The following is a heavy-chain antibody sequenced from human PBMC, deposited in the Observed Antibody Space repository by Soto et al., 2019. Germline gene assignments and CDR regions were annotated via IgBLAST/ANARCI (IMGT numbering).Heavy chain of an antibody. CDR3: ARETVKAARLFHDAFDI. CDR2: IYYSGST. CDR1: GGSISRYY. V-gene: IGHV4-59*01. Sequence: SETLSLTCTVSGGSISRYYWSWIRQPPGKGLEWVGSIYYSGSTNYNPSLKSRVTISVDTSKNQFFLKLSSVSAADTAVYYCARETVKAARLFHDAFDIWGQGTMVTVSS. D-gene: IGHD6-6*01. J-gene: IGHJ3*02.